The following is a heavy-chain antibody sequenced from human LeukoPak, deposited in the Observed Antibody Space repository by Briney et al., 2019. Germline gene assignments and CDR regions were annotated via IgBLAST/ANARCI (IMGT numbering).Heavy chain of an antibody. CDR1: GGSFSGYY. CDR2: IDYSGST. D-gene: IGHD6-13*01. CDR3: ARDRSSSWYKDFDY. J-gene: IGHJ4*02. Sequence: SETLSLTCAVYGGSFSGYYWSWIRQPPGKGLEWIGSIDYSGSTYYNTSLKSRVTISVDTSKNHFSLDLSSVTAADTAVYYCARDRSSSWYKDFDYWGQGTLVTVSS. V-gene: IGHV4-34*01.